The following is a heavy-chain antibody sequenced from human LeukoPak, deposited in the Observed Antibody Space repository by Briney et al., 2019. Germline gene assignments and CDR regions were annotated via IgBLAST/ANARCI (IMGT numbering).Heavy chain of an antibody. D-gene: IGHD2-2*01. CDR3: ARDRDIVVVPTRLDY. CDR1: GFTSSSYS. Sequence: GGSLRLSCAASGFTSSSYSMNWVRQAPGKGLEWVSYISSSSSTIYYADSVKGRFTISRDNAKNSLYLQMNSLRDEDTAVYYCARDRDIVVVPTRLDYWGQGTLVTVSS. J-gene: IGHJ4*02. V-gene: IGHV3-48*02. CDR2: ISSSSSTI.